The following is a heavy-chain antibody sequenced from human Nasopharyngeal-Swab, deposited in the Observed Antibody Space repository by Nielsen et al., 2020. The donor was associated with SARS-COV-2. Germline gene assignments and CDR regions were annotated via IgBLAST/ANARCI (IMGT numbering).Heavy chain of an antibody. Sequence: SETLSLTCAVYDGSFSGYYWSWIRQPPGKGLEWIGEINHSGSTNYNPSLKSRVTISVDTSKNQFSLKLSSVTAADTAVYYCARGRDIVVVPAAGVAFDYWGQGTLVTVSS. CDR2: INHSGST. D-gene: IGHD2-2*01. J-gene: IGHJ4*02. CDR3: ARGRDIVVVPAAGVAFDY. CDR1: DGSFSGYY. V-gene: IGHV4-34*01.